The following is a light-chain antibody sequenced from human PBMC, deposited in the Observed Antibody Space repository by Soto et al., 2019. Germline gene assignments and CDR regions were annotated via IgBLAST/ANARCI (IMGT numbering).Light chain of an antibody. V-gene: IGKV3-11*01. Sequence: EIVLTQSPATLSLSPGEIATLSCRASQSVSSYLAWYQQKPGQAPRLLIYDASNRSTGIPARFSGSGSGTDFTPTISSLEPEDFAVYYCQQRSNWPPTFGGGTKVEIK. CDR2: DAS. CDR1: QSVSSY. CDR3: QQRSNWPPT. J-gene: IGKJ4*01.